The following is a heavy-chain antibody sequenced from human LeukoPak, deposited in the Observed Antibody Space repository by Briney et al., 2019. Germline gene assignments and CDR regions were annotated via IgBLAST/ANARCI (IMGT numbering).Heavy chain of an antibody. V-gene: IGHV3-53*01. Sequence: EPGGSLRLSCAASGFTVSSNYMSWVRQPPRKGLEWVSVTYSVGSTYYADSVQGRFTNSRDNSKNMLYLQMTRLRAEDTAVYYCARDDSMVRVVWFDYWGQGTLVTVSS. D-gene: IGHD3-10*01. CDR2: TYSVGST. J-gene: IGHJ4*02. CDR3: ARDDSMVRVVWFDY. CDR1: GFTVSSNY.